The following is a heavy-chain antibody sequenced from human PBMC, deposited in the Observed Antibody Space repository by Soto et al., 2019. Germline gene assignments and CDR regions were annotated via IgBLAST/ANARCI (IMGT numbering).Heavy chain of an antibody. CDR2: ISDTGGGT. D-gene: IGHD3-22*01. CDR1: GVNFSSYA. CDR3: AVGRHKTSGSNTWFDP. J-gene: IGHJ5*02. V-gene: IGHV3-23*01. Sequence: GGSLRLSCAASGVNFSSYAMNWVRQAPGRGLEWVSTISDTGGGTFYAGSVKGRFTISRDNSKNTLYLQMHSLRADDSAIYFRAVGRHKTSGSNTWFDPWGRGTLVTVSS.